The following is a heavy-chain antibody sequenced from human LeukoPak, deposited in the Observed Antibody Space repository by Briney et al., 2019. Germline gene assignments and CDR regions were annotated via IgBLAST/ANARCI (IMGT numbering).Heavy chain of an antibody. V-gene: IGHV1-69*13. CDR3: ASGSYDSSGSFDP. Sequence: SVKVSCKASGGTFSSYAISWVRQAPGQGLEWMGGIIPIFGTANYAQKFQGRVTITADESTSTAYMELSSLRSEDPAVYYCASGSYDSSGSFDPWGQGTLVTVSS. CDR2: IIPIFGTA. CDR1: GGTFSSYA. D-gene: IGHD3-22*01. J-gene: IGHJ5*02.